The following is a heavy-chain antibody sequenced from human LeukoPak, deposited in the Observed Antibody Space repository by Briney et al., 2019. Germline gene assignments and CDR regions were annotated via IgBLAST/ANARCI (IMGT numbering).Heavy chain of an antibody. Sequence: GGSLRLSCVASGFSVSNNMSWVRQAPGKGLEWVALIESGGETYLADSVKDRFNISRDNSKNMLYLQMNTLRVEDTAVYYCARLKNNWFDPWGQGTLVTVSS. J-gene: IGHJ5*02. CDR3: ARLKNNWFDP. CDR1: GFSVSNN. CDR2: IESGGET. V-gene: IGHV3-66*01.